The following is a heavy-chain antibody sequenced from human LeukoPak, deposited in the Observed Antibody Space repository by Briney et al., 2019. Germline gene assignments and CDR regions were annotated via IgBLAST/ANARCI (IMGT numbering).Heavy chain of an antibody. V-gene: IGHV3-7*01. D-gene: IGHD4-17*01. Sequence: PGGSLRLSCAASGFTFSSYWMSWVRQAPGKGLEWVANKKQDGSEKYYVDSVKGRFTISRDNAKNSLYLQMNSLRAEDTAVYYCARRSTVRDDYYYYYMDVWGKGTTVTVSS. CDR3: ARRSTVRDDYYYYYMDV. CDR1: GFTFSSYW. CDR2: KKQDGSEK. J-gene: IGHJ6*03.